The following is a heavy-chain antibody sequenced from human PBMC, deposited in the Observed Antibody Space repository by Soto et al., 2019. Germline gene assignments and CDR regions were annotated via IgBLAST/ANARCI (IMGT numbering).Heavy chain of an antibody. D-gene: IGHD4-17*01. CDR1: GLTFSSYA. J-gene: IGHJ3*02. Sequence: QPGGSLRLSCAASGLTFSSYAMSWVRQAPGKGLEWVSGISGSGDSTYNADSLKGRFSISRDNSKTTLFLEMNTLRAEDTAVYYCARGLRWFDAFDIWGQGTMVTVSS. CDR3: ARGLRWFDAFDI. CDR2: ISGSGDST. V-gene: IGHV3-23*01.